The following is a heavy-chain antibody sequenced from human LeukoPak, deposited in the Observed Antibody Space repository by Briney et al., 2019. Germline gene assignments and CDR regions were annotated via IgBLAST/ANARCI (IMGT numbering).Heavy chain of an antibody. J-gene: IGHJ4*02. V-gene: IGHV1-2*02. CDR1: GYTFTGYY. CDR2: IKPNSGGT. CDR3: ARVKGSQIIDY. Sequence: ASVKVSCKASGYTFTGYYMYWVRQAPGQGLEWMGWIKPNSGGTKYAQKFQGRVTMTRDTSISTAYMELSRLRSDDTAVYYCARVKGSQIIDYWGQGTLVTVSS.